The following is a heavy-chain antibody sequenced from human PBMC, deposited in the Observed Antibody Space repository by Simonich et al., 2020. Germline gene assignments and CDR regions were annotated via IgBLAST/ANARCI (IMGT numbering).Heavy chain of an antibody. J-gene: IGHJ3*02. CDR1: GFTFSSYA. Sequence: GGGLVQPGGSLRLSCAASGFTFSSYAMSWVRQAQGKGLEWVSAISGSGVSTYYADSVKGRVTISRDNSKNTLYLQMNSLRAEDTAVYYCAKDLGERITMIVVVIDAFDIWGQGTMVTVSS. D-gene: IGHD3-22*01. CDR3: AKDLGERITMIVVVIDAFDI. CDR2: ISGSGVST. V-gene: IGHV3-23*01.